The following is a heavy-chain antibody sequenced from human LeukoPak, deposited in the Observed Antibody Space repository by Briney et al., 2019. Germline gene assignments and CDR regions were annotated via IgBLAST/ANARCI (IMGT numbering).Heavy chain of an antibody. Sequence: SETLSATCVVSGYSISSGYYWGWIRQPPGKGLEWIGSIYHSGSTYYNPSLKSRVTISVDTSKNQYSLKMSSVTAADTAVYYCARVDSYSSSSLDYWGQGTLVTVSS. D-gene: IGHD6-6*01. CDR2: IYHSGST. J-gene: IGHJ4*02. CDR1: GYSISSGYY. CDR3: ARVDSYSSSSLDY. V-gene: IGHV4-38-2*01.